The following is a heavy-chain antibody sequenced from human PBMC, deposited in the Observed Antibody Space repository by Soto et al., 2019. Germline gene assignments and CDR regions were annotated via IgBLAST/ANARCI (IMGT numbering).Heavy chain of an antibody. Sequence: SQTLSLTCAISGDSVSSNSAAWNWIRQSPSRGLEWLGRTYYRSKWYNDYAVSVKSRITINPDTSKNQFSLQLNSVTPEDTAVYYCASGVSRPFWSGYEYYYGMDVWGQGTTVTVSS. V-gene: IGHV6-1*01. CDR1: GDSVSSNSAA. CDR2: TYYRSKWYN. CDR3: ASGVSRPFWSGYEYYYGMDV. J-gene: IGHJ6*02. D-gene: IGHD3-3*01.